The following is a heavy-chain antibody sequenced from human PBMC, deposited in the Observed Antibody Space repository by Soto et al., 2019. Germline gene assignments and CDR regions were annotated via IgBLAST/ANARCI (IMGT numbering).Heavy chain of an antibody. CDR3: QGGDF. D-gene: IGHD3-16*01. Sequence: EPLSLTCAVSGGSFRGYFWSWIRQSPAKGLEWIGEINDSGNTYYNPSFKSRLTISVDTSTSQISLRLTSVTAADSAVYYCQGGDFWGQGTRVTVSS. CDR1: GGSFRGYF. CDR2: INDSGNT. V-gene: IGHV4-34*01. J-gene: IGHJ4*02.